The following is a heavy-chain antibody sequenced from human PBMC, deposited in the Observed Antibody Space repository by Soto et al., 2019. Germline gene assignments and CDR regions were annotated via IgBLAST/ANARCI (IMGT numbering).Heavy chain of an antibody. D-gene: IGHD3-3*01. CDR1: GFTFEDYV. V-gene: IGHV3-9*01. CDR2: ISWDSGSV. CDR3: AKDFTIFSVVSAFDV. J-gene: IGHJ3*01. Sequence: EVQLVESGGGLVQPGRSLRLSCSASGFTFEDYVMHWVRQAPGKGLEWVSRISWDSGSVAYADSVKGRFTISRDNAKNSLYLQMTSLRPDDTAVYYCAKDFTIFSVVSAFDVWGQGTMVTVSS.